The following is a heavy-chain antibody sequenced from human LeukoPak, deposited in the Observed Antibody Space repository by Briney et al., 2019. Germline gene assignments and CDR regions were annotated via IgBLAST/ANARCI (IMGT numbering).Heavy chain of an antibody. V-gene: IGHV3-53*01. Sequence: PGGSLRLSCAASGFTVSSNYTSWVRQAPGKGLEWVSVIYSGGSTYYADSVKGRFTISRDNSKNTLYLQMNSLRAEDTAVYYCAREYRGSSWYVDWGQGTLVTVSS. CDR2: IYSGGST. CDR3: AREYRGSSWYVD. D-gene: IGHD6-13*01. CDR1: GFTVSSNY. J-gene: IGHJ4*02.